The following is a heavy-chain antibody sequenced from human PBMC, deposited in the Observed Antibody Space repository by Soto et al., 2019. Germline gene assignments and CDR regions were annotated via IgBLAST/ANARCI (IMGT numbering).Heavy chain of an antibody. J-gene: IGHJ4*02. CDR2: IYPGDSDT. CDR1: GYSFTSYW. CDR3: ARLFSHYYDTSGPNDY. Sequence: GESLKISCKGSGYSFTSYWIGWVRQMPGKGLEWMGIIYPGDSDTRYSPSFQGQVTISADKSISTAYLQWSGLKASDTAMYYCARLFSHYYDTSGPNDYWGQGTLVTVS. V-gene: IGHV5-51*01. D-gene: IGHD3-22*01.